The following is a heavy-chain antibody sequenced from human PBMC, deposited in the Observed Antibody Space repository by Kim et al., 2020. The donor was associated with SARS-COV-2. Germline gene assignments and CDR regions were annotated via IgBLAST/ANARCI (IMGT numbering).Heavy chain of an antibody. J-gene: IGHJ5*02. V-gene: IGHV3-74*03. D-gene: IGHD1-1*01. CDR3: ARSSETRTTGALDP. Sequence: YADSVKGRFTIARDNAKNTVYLQMNSLRAEDTATYYCARSSETRTTGALDPWGQGTLVTVSS.